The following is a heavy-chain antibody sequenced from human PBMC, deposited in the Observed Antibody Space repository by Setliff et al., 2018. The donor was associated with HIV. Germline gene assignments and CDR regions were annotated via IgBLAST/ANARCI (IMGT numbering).Heavy chain of an antibody. CDR3: ARGAYIKMNYCFDY. CDR2: IPYTGST. Sequence: SETLSLTCTVSGVSIENNFWSWFRQPPGKGLEWIGYIPYTGSTNYGPSLKSRLTIVADTSKSQFSLKLTAVTAADTAVYYCARGAYIKMNYCFDYWGRGTLVTVSS. D-gene: IGHD3-16*01. CDR1: GVSIENNF. J-gene: IGHJ4*02. V-gene: IGHV4-59*01.